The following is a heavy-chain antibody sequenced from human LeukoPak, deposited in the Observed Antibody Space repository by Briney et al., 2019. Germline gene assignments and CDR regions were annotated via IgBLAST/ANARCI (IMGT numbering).Heavy chain of an antibody. J-gene: IGHJ5*02. CDR1: GGSISSYY. V-gene: IGHV4-4*07. Sequence: SETLSLTCTGSGGSISSYYWSWIRQPAGKGLEWIGRIYTSGSTNYNPSLKSRVTMSVDTSKNQFSLKLSSVTAADTAVYYCAREYCSSTSCYPKRNWFDPWGQGTLVTVSS. CDR3: AREYCSSTSCYPKRNWFDP. CDR2: IYTSGST. D-gene: IGHD2-2*01.